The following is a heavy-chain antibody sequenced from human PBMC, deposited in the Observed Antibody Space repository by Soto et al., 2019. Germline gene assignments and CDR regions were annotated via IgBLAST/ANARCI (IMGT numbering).Heavy chain of an antibody. CDR3: ARDAVARNGEWDWFGP. V-gene: IGHV3-23*01. Sequence: EVQLLESGGGLVQPGGSLRLSCAASGFTFGNYAMSWVRQAPGKGLEWVAFIHGAGAGTYYADSVKGRFTVCRDDSKETLKLNISSLRVDDTAVYYCARDAVARNGEWDWFGPWGQGTLVTVSS. CDR2: IHGAGAGT. CDR1: GFTFGNYA. D-gene: IGHD6-19*01. J-gene: IGHJ5*02.